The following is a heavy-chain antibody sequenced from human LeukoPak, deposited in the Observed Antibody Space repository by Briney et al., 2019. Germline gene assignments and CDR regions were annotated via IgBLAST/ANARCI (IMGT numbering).Heavy chain of an antibody. CDR1: GFTSSSFA. CDR3: AKDLCGPFSYGYVY. V-gene: IGHV3-23*01. Sequence: GGSLRLSCADSGFTSSSFAISWVRHAPGKGPEWGSAISVSGGRTYSVDSVKGRYSISRDNSKNTLYLQMSSLRAEDTSVYYCAKDLCGPFSYGYVYWGQGTLVTVSS. CDR2: ISVSGGRT. J-gene: IGHJ4*02. D-gene: IGHD5-18*01.